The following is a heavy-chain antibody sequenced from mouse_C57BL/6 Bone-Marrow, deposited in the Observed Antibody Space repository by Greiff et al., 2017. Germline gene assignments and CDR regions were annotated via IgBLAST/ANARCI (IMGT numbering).Heavy chain of an antibody. Sequence: EVQLQQSGPELVKPGASVKMSCKASGYTFTDYNMHWVKQSHGKSLEWIGYINPNNGGTSYNQKFKGKATLTVHKSSSTAYMELRSLTSEDSAVYYCARSRVICYGNSYYFDYWGQGTTLTVSS. CDR3: ARSRVICYGNSYYFDY. J-gene: IGHJ2*01. CDR2: INPNNGGT. D-gene: IGHD2-1*01. CDR1: GYTFTDYN. V-gene: IGHV1-22*01.